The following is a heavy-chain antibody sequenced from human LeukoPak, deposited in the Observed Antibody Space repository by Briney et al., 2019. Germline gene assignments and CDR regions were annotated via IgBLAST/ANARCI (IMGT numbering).Heavy chain of an antibody. J-gene: IGHJ4*02. V-gene: IGHV4-59*01. Sequence: PSETLSLTCTVSGGSISSYYWSWIRQPPGKGLEWIGYIYYSGSSTYNPSLKSRVTISLDTSKSRFSLKLNSLTAADTAVYYCARFDDFGDRFDYWGQGTLVTVSS. D-gene: IGHD4-17*01. CDR1: GGSISSYY. CDR2: IYYSGSS. CDR3: ARFDDFGDRFDY.